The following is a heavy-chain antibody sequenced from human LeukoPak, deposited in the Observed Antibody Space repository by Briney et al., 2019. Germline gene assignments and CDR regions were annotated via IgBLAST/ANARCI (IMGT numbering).Heavy chain of an antibody. CDR2: ISAYNGNT. V-gene: IGHV1-18*01. J-gene: IGHJ4*02. D-gene: IGHD1-26*01. CDR3: AREEADSGTYYVDY. CDR1: GYTFTSYG. Sequence: GASVKVSCKASGYTFTSYGISWVRQAPGQGLEWMGWISAYNGNTNYAQKLQGRVTMTTDTSTNTAYMELRSLRSDDTAIYYCAREEADSGTYYVDYWGQGTLVTVSS.